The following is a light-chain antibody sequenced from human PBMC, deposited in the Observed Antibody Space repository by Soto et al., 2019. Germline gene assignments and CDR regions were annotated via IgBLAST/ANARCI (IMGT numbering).Light chain of an antibody. Sequence: DLQLTQSPSFLSASAGDRVTITCRASQGISSYLAWYQQRPGKAPNLLIYTASTLQSGVPSRFSGSGSGTEFTLTISSLQPEDFATYYCQQLNGYPLTFGGGTKVEIK. J-gene: IGKJ4*01. CDR3: QQLNGYPLT. CDR2: TAS. CDR1: QGISSY. V-gene: IGKV1-9*01.